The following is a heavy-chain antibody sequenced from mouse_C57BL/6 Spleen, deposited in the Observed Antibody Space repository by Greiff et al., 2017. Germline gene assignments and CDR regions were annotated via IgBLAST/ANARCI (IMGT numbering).Heavy chain of an antibody. CDR1: GYSITSGYY. CDR3: ARSDSNYVDYAMDY. Sequence: VQLQQSGPGLVKPSQSLSLTCSVTGYSITSGYYWNWIRQFPGNKLEWMGYISYDGSNNYNPSLKNRISITRDTSKNQFFLKLNSVTTEDTATYYCARSDSNYVDYAMDYWGQGTSVTVSS. CDR2: ISYDGSN. J-gene: IGHJ4*01. V-gene: IGHV3-6*01. D-gene: IGHD2-5*01.